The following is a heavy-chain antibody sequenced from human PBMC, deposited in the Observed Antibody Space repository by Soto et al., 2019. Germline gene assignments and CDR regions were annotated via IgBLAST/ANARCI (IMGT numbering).Heavy chain of an antibody. V-gene: IGHV4-34*01. J-gene: IGHJ6*02. CDR3: ARGRGYVYGSNFYGMDV. CDR1: RGSFSGFY. Sequence: QVQLQQWGAGLLKPSETLALTCGVYRGSFSGFYWSWIRQTPGKGLEWIGEINHSGTTNYNPSFKNRVSISVDKTTNNFSLKMTSVTAADAAVYYCARGRGYVYGSNFYGMDVWGRRTTVTVSS. CDR2: INHSGTT. D-gene: IGHD5-18*01.